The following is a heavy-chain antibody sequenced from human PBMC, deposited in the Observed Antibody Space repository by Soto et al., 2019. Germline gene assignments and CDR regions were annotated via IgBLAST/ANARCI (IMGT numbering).Heavy chain of an antibody. J-gene: IGHJ6*03. D-gene: IGHD3-10*01. V-gene: IGHV4-34*01. CDR2: INDSGTI. CDR1: GGSFSGYQ. CDR3: ARGLILWFGELSRRGGSSSCMDV. Sequence: QVQLQQWGAGLLKPSETLSLTCAVYGGSFSGYQWSWIRQTPGKGLEWIGEINDSGTITYNPSLTSPLTIFPATPHKQIPLKLRSVTAADTAVYYSARGLILWFGELSRRGGSSSCMDVWGKGTTVIVSS.